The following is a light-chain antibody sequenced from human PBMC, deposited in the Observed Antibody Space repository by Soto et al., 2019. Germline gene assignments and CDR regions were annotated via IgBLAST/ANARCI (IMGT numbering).Light chain of an antibody. CDR1: RSISDW. V-gene: IGKV1-5*01. Sequence: DIQMAQSPSSLSPSVGDRVTITCRASRSISDWLAWYQQKPGKAPELLIFDASSLESGVPSRFSGSGSGTEFTLTIDSLQPDDFATYYCQQYNSYWTFGQGTKVDI. J-gene: IGKJ1*01. CDR3: QQYNSYWT. CDR2: DAS.